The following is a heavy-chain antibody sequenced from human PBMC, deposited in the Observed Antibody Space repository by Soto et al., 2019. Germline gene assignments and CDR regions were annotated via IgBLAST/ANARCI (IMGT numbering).Heavy chain of an antibody. D-gene: IGHD3-16*01. CDR2: VIPVSGTA. Sequence: QVQLEQSGTEVKKPGSSVKVSCTASGGTFNNFAFTWLRQAPGGGLEWMGGVIPVSGTADYAQEFQDRLTITADESTSTAYMHLNSLKSEDTALYFCARVVVPDFGGWFDSWGQGTLVTVSS. CDR3: ARVVVPDFGGWFDS. J-gene: IGHJ5*01. V-gene: IGHV1-69*01. CDR1: GGTFNNFA.